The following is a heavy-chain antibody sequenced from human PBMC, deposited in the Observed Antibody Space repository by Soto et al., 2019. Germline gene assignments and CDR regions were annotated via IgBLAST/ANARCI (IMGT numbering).Heavy chain of an antibody. CDR3: ATGRSEVVPGAMDT. CDR1: GDSFSNYY. V-gene: IGHV4-4*07. Sequence: SETLSLTCPVSGDSFSNYYCNWVRKSAGKGLEWIGRIYPTGSTTYNPSLKSRLTMSVDTSKNQFSLRLTSMTAADTAVYYCATGRSEVVPGAMDTWGQGTLVTVSS. D-gene: IGHD2-2*01. CDR2: IYPTGST. J-gene: IGHJ5*02.